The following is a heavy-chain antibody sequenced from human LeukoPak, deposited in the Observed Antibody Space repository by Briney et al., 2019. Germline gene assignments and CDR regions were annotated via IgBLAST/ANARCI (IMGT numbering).Heavy chain of an antibody. J-gene: IGHJ5*02. CDR1: GFTFDDYA. CDR2: ICWNSGSI. Sequence: PGRSLRLSCAASGFTFDDYAMHWVRQAPGKGLEWVSGICWNSGSIGYADSVKGRFTISRDNAKNSLYLQMNSLRAEDTALYYCAKGLYSGYEFWFDPWGQGTLVTVSS. CDR3: AKGLYSGYEFWFDP. V-gene: IGHV3-9*01. D-gene: IGHD5-12*01.